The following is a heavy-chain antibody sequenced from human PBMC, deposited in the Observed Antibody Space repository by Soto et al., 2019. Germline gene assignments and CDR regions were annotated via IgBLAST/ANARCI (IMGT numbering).Heavy chain of an antibody. Sequence: QLLESGGSLVEPGGSLRLSCSASGFAFSAYAMSWVRQAPQKGLEWVSGIGGGGHDTRYGDSVKGRFSITRANSRNTLYLEMNRLTAEDTAVYYCAKHPISGVVTPYFAHWGRGVLVTVPS. J-gene: IGHJ4*02. CDR1: GFAFSAYA. CDR2: IGGGGHDT. CDR3: AKHPISGVVTPYFAH. D-gene: IGHD3-3*01. V-gene: IGHV3-23*01.